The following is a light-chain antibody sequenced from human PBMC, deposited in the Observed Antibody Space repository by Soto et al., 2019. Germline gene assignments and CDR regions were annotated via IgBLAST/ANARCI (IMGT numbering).Light chain of an antibody. CDR3: CSYAGSRTNYV. CDR1: SSDVGSYNL. V-gene: IGLV2-23*01. Sequence: QSVLTQPASVSGSPGQSITISCTGTSSDVGSYNLVSWYQQHPGKAPKVMIYEDNKRPSGVSNRFSGSKSGNTASLTISGLQAEDEADYYCCSYAGSRTNYVFGTGTKVTVL. J-gene: IGLJ1*01. CDR2: EDN.